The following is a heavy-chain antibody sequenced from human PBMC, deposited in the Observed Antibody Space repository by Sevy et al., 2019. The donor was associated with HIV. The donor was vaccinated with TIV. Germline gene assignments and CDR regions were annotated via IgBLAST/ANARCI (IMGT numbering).Heavy chain of an antibody. D-gene: IGHD6-13*01. V-gene: IGHV1-8*01. J-gene: IGHJ6*02. CDR1: GYTFTSYD. Sequence: ASVKVSCKDSGYTFTSYDINWVRQATGQGLEWMGWMNPDSGNRGYAQKFQGRVTMTTNTSISTAYMELRSLRSEDSAVYYCARADLDSSTFYYYYGMDVWGQGTTVTVSS. CDR3: ARADLDSSTFYYYYGMDV. CDR2: MNPDSGNR.